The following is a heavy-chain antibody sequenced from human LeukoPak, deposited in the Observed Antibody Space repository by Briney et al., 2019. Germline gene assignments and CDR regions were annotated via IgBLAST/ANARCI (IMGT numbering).Heavy chain of an antibody. CDR1: GYTFTSYD. D-gene: IGHD3-10*01. CDR2: MNPSSGNT. CDR3: TSHTYYYSSGSFAY. V-gene: IGHV1-8*01. Sequence: ASVKVSCKASGYTFTSYDINWVRQATGQGPEWMGWMNPSSGNTGYAQRFQGRVTMTRDTSINTAYLELSSLRSEDTAVYYCTSHTYYYSSGSFAYWGQGTLVTVS. J-gene: IGHJ4*02.